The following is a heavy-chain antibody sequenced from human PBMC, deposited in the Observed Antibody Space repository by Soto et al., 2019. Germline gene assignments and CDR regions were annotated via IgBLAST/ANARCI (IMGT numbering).Heavy chain of an antibody. J-gene: IGHJ6*02. CDR3: ARDVSLSRFLVLYYGMDV. D-gene: IGHD3-3*01. CDR1: GLTFSSYG. Sequence: GGSLRLSCAASGLTFSSYGMHWVRQAPGKGLEWVAVIWYDGSNKYYADSVKGRFTISRDNSKNTLYLQMNSLRAEDTAVYYCARDVSLSRFLVLYYGMDVCGQWTTVTVSS. V-gene: IGHV3-33*01. CDR2: IWYDGSNK.